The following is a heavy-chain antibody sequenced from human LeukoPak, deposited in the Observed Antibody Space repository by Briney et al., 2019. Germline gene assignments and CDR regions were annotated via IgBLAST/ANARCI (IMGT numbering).Heavy chain of an antibody. J-gene: IGHJ3*02. CDR2: IKQDGSEK. D-gene: IGHD5-24*01. Sequence: PGGSLRLSCADSGFTVSSNYMSWVRQAPGKGLQWVASIKQDGSEKHYVDSVRGRFTISRDNAENSLYLQMNSLRAEDTAVYYCARLLGMVTTYDIWGQGTMVTVSS. CDR1: GFTVSSNY. V-gene: IGHV3-7*04. CDR3: ARLLGMVTTYDI.